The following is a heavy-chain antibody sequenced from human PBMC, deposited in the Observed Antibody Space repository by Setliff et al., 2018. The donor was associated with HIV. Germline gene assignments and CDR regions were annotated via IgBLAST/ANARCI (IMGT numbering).Heavy chain of an antibody. V-gene: IGHV1-2*02. CDR2: VNPKSGAI. D-gene: IGHD3-10*01. J-gene: IGHJ4*02. CDR3: ARGGLY. CDR1: GYTFTGYY. Sequence: ASVKVSCKASGYTFTGYYIDWLRQAPAHGLEWMGRVNPKSGAINYAQKFQGRVTVTRDTSISTAYMELRRLTSDDTAVYYCARGGLYWGQGTLVTVSS.